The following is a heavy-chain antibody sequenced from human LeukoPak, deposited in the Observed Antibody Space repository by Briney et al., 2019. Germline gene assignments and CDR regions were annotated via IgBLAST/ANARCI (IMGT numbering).Heavy chain of an antibody. V-gene: IGHV4-39*01. J-gene: IGHJ4*02. Sequence: SETLSLTCTVSGGSISSSGYYWGWIRQPPGKGLEYIGDIYYGGNTYYNPSLKSRVTISVDTSKKQFSLKLSSVTAADTAVYYCARIRQLAIFDYWGQGTLVTVSS. CDR1: GGSISSSGYY. D-gene: IGHD1-1*01. CDR3: ARIRQLAIFDY. CDR2: IYYGGNT.